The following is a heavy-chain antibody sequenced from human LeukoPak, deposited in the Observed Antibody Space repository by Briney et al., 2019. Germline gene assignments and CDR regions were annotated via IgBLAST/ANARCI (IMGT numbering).Heavy chain of an antibody. D-gene: IGHD2-15*01. CDR2: INPNSGGT. Sequence: GASVKVSCTASGYTFTGYYMHWVRQAPGQGLEWMGWINPNSGGTNYAQKFQGRVTMTRDTSISTAYMELSRLRSDDTAVYYCAGGNYCSGGSCYDGAFDYWGQGTLVTVSS. CDR1: GYTFTGYY. V-gene: IGHV1-2*02. J-gene: IGHJ4*02. CDR3: AGGNYCSGGSCYDGAFDY.